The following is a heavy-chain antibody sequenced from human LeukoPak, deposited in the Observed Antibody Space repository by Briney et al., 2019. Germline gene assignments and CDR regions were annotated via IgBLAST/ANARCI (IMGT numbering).Heavy chain of an antibody. J-gene: IGHJ4*02. CDR3: AREAAEDSSGYPYRYFDY. D-gene: IGHD3-22*01. Sequence: SETLSLTCTVSGGSISSYYWSWIRQPPGKGLEWIGYIYYSGSTNYNPSLKSRVTISVDTSKNQFSLKLSSVTAADTAVYYCAREAAEDSSGYPYRYFDYWGQGTLVTVSS. V-gene: IGHV4-59*12. CDR2: IYYSGST. CDR1: GGSISSYY.